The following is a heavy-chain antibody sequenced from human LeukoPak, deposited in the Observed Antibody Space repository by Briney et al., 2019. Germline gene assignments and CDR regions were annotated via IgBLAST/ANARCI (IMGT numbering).Heavy chain of an antibody. D-gene: IGHD3-22*01. CDR3: AKDLLQTFFFDSSGYYSDAFGM. CDR2: ISGSGDNT. V-gene: IGHV3-23*01. J-gene: IGHJ3*02. CDR1: EFTFSNFA. Sequence: GGSLRLSCAASEFTFSNFAMSWVCQAPGKGLEWVSTISGSGDNTYYADSVKGRFTISRDNSKNTLSLHMNTLRAEDTAVYYCAKDLLQTFFFDSSGYYSDAFGMWGQGTMVTVSP.